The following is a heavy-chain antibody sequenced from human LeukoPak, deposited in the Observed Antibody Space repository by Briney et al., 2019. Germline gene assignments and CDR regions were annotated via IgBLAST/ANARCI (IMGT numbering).Heavy chain of an antibody. Sequence: GGSLRLSCAASGFTFARYDLSWVRQAPGKGLECVSTISRGVGNTEYADSVKGRFTISRDNSKNTLYLQMNNLRADDTAVYYCAKDRSGSGSYYPDHWGQGTLVTVSS. CDR3: AKDRSGSGSYYPDH. J-gene: IGHJ4*02. V-gene: IGHV3-23*01. D-gene: IGHD3-10*01. CDR1: GFTFARYD. CDR2: ISRGVGNT.